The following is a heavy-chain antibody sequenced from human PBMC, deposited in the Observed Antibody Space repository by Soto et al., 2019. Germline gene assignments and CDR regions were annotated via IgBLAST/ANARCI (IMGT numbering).Heavy chain of an antibody. CDR2: ITPIFGKA. D-gene: IGHD3-9*01. Sequence: QVQLVQSGAEVKKPGSSVKVSCRASGGTFSNYAISWVRQAPGQGLEWMGGITPIFGKANYAQKFQGRVTITAAESTSTAYMALSSLRTEDTDVYYCARGWSYDILTAYSYWGQGTLVTVSS. V-gene: IGHV1-69*01. CDR1: GGTFSNYA. CDR3: ARGWSYDILTAYSY. J-gene: IGHJ4*02.